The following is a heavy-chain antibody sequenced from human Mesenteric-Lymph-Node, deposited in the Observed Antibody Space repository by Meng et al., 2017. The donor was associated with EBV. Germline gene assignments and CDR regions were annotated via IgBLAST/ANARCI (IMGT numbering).Heavy chain of an antibody. D-gene: IGHD3-10*01. Sequence: LHESGPGWLKPSANLSLTCAVSRASISSENWWSWVRQPPGKGLEWIGEIYHSGSTNYNPSLKSRVTISVDKSKRQFSLKLTSVTAADTAVYHCARFQRFGDFDWGQGTLVTVSS. CDR2: IYHSGST. V-gene: IGHV4-4*02. J-gene: IGHJ4*02. CDR1: RASISSENW. CDR3: ARFQRFGDFD.